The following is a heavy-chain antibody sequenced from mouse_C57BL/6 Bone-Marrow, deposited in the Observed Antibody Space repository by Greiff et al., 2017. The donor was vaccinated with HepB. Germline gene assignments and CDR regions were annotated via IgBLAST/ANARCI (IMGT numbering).Heavy chain of an antibody. D-gene: IGHD1-1*01. CDR1: GYTFTSYW. CDR2: IYPGSGST. V-gene: IGHV1-55*01. CDR3: ARRYYGSSSLGY. Sequence: QVQLQQPGAELVKPGASVKMSCKASGYTFTSYWITWVKQGPGQGLEWIGDIYPGSGSTNYNEKFKSKATLTVDTSSITAYMQLSSLTSEDSAVYYCARRYYGSSSLGYWGQGTTLTVSS. J-gene: IGHJ2*01.